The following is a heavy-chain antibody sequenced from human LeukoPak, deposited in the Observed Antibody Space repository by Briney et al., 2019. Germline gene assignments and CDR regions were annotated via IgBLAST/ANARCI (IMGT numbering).Heavy chain of an antibody. J-gene: IGHJ5*02. Sequence: PSQTLSLTCTVSGGSISSGGYYWSWIRQPPGKGLEWIGYIYHSGSTYYNPSLKSRVIISVDRSKNQFSLKLSSVTAADTAVYYCARDRRSCSGTSCWFDPWGQGTLVTVSS. V-gene: IGHV4-30-2*01. CDR2: IYHSGST. CDR3: ARDRRSCSGTSCWFDP. CDR1: GGSISSGGYY. D-gene: IGHD2-2*01.